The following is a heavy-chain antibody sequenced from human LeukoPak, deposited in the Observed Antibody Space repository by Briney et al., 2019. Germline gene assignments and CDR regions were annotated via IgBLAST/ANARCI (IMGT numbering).Heavy chain of an antibody. CDR1: GGSISSYY. Sequence: SETLSLTCTVSGGSISSYYWSWIRQPPGKGLEWIGYIYYSGCTNYNPSLKSRVTISVDTSKNQFSLKLNSVTAADTAVYYCARSGTYYNNWFDPWGQGTLVTVSS. D-gene: IGHD3-10*01. CDR2: IYYSGCT. CDR3: ARSGTYYNNWFDP. J-gene: IGHJ5*02. V-gene: IGHV4-59*08.